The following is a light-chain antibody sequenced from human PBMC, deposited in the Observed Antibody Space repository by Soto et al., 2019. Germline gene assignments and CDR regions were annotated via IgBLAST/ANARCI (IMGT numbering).Light chain of an antibody. J-gene: IGKJ1*01. V-gene: IGKV1-5*03. CDR1: QSISSW. Sequence: ESKMSMSACTLSANVVDRVTITCRASQSISSWLAWYQQKPGKAPKLLIYKASSLESGVPSRFSGSGSGTAFTLTVSSLQPDDCATYYCQKYNSYSGKVGQGTKVDIK. CDR2: KAS. CDR3: QKYNSYSGK.